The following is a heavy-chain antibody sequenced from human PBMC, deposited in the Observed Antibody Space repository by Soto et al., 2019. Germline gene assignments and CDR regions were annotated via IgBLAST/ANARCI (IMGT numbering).Heavy chain of an antibody. Sequence: GGSLRLSCAASGFTFSSYGMHWVRQAPGKGLEWVAVISYDGSNKYYADSVKGRFTISRDNSKNTLYLQMNSLRAEDTAVYYCAKDFLGPPADYYYYMDVWGKGTTVTVSS. D-gene: IGHD3-16*01. CDR2: ISYDGSNK. J-gene: IGHJ6*03. V-gene: IGHV3-30*18. CDR3: AKDFLGPPADYYYYMDV. CDR1: GFTFSSYG.